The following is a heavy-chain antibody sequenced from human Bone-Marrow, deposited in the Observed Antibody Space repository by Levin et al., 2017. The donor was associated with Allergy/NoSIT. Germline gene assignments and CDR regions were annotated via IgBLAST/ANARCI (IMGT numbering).Heavy chain of an antibody. V-gene: IGHV4-30-4*01. CDR2: IYYSGIT. CDR1: GGSVANADYY. J-gene: IGHJ6*02. Sequence: PSETLSLTCTVSGGSVANADYYWTWIRQTPGKGLEWIGYIYYSGITHYNPSLKSRLTLSVNMPRNEFSLKLTSVTAADTAVYFCARDLGYCSSGSCYDRDNYYGMDVWGQGTTVIVSS. CDR3: ARDLGYCSSGSCYDRDNYYGMDV. D-gene: IGHD2-15*01.